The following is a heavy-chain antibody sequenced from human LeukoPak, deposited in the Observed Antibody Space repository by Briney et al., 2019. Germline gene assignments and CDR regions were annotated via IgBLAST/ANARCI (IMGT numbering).Heavy chain of an antibody. D-gene: IGHD2-15*01. V-gene: IGHV1-18*01. CDR3: ARCNGIVVVVAATDLDY. CDR1: GYTFTSYG. CDR2: ISAYNGNT. J-gene: IGHJ4*02. Sequence: ASVTVSCKASGYTFTSYGISWVRQAPGQGLEWMGWISAYNGNTNYAQKLQGRVTMTTDTSTSTAYMELRSLRSDDTAVYYCARCNGIVVVVAATDLDYWGQGTLVTVSS.